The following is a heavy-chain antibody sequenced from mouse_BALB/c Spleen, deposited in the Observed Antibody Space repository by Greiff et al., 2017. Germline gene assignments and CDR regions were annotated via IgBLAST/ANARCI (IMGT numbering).Heavy chain of an antibody. CDR2: ISYDGSN. V-gene: IGHV3-6*02. CDR1: GYSITSGYY. CDR3: AHDYDDYAMDY. D-gene: IGHD2-4*01. J-gene: IGHJ4*01. Sequence: EVKLEESGPGLVKPSQSLSLTCSVTGYSITSGYYWNWIRQFPGNKLEWMGYISYDGSNNYNPSLKNRISITRDTSKNQFFLKLNSVTTEDTATYYCAHDYDDYAMDYWGQGTSVTVSS.